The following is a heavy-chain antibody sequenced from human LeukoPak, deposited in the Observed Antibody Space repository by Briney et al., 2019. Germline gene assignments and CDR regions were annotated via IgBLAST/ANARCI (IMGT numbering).Heavy chain of an antibody. CDR1: GYTFTSYT. CDR3: ARYEREFDY. CDR2: INADNGNT. Sequence: ASVKVSCKASGYTFTSYTMHWVRQAPRQRRDWRGWINADNGNTKYSQKFQGRVTITRDTSASTAYMELSSLRSEDTAVYYCARYEREFDYWGQGTLVTVSS. D-gene: IGHD2-8*01. J-gene: IGHJ4*02. V-gene: IGHV1-3*01.